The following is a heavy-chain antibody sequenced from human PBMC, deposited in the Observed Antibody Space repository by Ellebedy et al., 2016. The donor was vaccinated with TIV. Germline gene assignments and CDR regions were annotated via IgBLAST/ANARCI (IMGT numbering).Heavy chain of an antibody. J-gene: IGHJ6*02. CDR1: GYTFNRHG. CDR3: AAAYCGGDCYGTYYYYYGMDV. V-gene: IGHV1-18*01. Sequence: ASVKVSCXASGYTFNRHGVSWVRQAPGQGLEWMGWISAYNGNTNYAQKLQGRVSLTTDTSTSTAYMELRSLGSDDTAVYYCAAAYCGGDCYGTYYYYYGMDVWGHGTTVTVSS. D-gene: IGHD2-21*02. CDR2: ISAYNGNT.